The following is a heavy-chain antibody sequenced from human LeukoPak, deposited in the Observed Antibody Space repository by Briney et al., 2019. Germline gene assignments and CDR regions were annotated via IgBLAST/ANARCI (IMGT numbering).Heavy chain of an antibody. J-gene: IGHJ4*02. CDR1: GFTFSYYS. CDR3: ARDGGLGRTFDY. Sequence: PGGSLRLSCAASGFTFSYYSINWVRQAPGKGLEWVSYISSSSSTIYYADSVKGRFTISRDSAKNSLFLQMNSLRDEDTAVYYCARDGGLGRTFDYWGQGTLVTVSS. D-gene: IGHD3-10*01. CDR2: ISSSSSTI. V-gene: IGHV3-48*02.